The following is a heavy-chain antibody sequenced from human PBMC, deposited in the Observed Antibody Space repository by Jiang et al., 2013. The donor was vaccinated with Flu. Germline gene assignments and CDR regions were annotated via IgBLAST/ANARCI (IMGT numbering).Heavy chain of an antibody. D-gene: IGHD1-1*01. CDR2: SLQWEH. V-gene: IGHV4-59*01. Sequence: SVTCTVSGASIRSSPGAGSGSPQEGTGVDGLFSLQWEHQLQPSLKSRVTMSVDTSKSQFSLRLSSVTAADTAVYYCARVEGTTTIADYWGQGTLVTVSS. J-gene: IGHJ4*02. CDR3: ARVEGTTTIADY. CDR1: GASIRSSP.